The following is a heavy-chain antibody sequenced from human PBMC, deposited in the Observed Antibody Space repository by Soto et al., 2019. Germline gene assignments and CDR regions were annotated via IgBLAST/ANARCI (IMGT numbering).Heavy chain of an antibody. CDR2: IYYSGST. V-gene: IGHV4-39*01. CDR1: GGSISSSSYY. CDR3: ARLRGSTMIVVGTNYGKYYFDY. J-gene: IGHJ4*02. Sequence: PSETLSLTCTVSGGSISSSSYYWGWIRQPPGKGLEWIGSIYYSGSTYYNPSLKSRVTISVDTSKNQFSLKLSSVTAADTAVYYCARLRGSTMIVVGTNYGKYYFDYWGQGTLVTVSS. D-gene: IGHD3-22*01.